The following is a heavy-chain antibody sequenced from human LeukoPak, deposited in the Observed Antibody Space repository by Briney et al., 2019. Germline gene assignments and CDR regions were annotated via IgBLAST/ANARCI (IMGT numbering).Heavy chain of an antibody. V-gene: IGHV3-48*04. J-gene: IGHJ4*02. CDR1: GFTFSSHS. Sequence: GGSLRLSCAASGFTFSSHSMNWVRQAPGKGGERVSLISSSSSAIYYADSVEGRFTISRDNAKNSLYLQMNSLRAEDTAVYYCARVKSRYTDYWGQGTLVPVSS. D-gene: IGHD3-16*02. CDR2: ISSSSSAI. CDR3: ARVKSRYTDY.